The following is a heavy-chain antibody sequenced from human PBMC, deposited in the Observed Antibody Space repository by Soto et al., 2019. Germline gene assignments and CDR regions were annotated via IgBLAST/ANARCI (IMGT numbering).Heavy chain of an antibody. CDR2: IYSGGRI. Sequence: GGSLRLSCAASGFTVRSNYMSWVRQAPGRGLEWVAVIYSGGRIYHADSVKGRCTISRDNSKNTLYLQMNSLRAEDTAVYYCARVRVANSGWYYFDYWGQGTPVTVPQ. CDR3: ARVRVANSGWYYFDY. J-gene: IGHJ4*02. V-gene: IGHV3-53*01. CDR1: GFTVRSNY. D-gene: IGHD6-19*01.